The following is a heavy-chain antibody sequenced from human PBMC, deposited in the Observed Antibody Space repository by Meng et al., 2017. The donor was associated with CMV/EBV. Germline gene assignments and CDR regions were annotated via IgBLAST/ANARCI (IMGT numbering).Heavy chain of an antibody. Sequence: SETLSLTCTVSGGSISSYYWSWIRQPPGKGLEWIGSIYYSGSTYYNPSLKSRVTISVDTSKNQFSLKLSSVTAADTAVYYCASSVKHITIFGVAKTNLNFDYWGQGTLVTVSS. V-gene: IGHV4-59*12. CDR3: ASSVKHITIFGVAKTNLNFDY. D-gene: IGHD3-3*01. CDR2: IYYSGST. J-gene: IGHJ4*02. CDR1: GGSISSYY.